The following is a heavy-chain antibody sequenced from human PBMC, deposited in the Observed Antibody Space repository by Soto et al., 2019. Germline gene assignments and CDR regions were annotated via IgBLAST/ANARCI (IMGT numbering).Heavy chain of an antibody. V-gene: IGHV1-18*01. CDR1: GYIFVNYG. CDR3: VMVDNYVTPTPQDV. CDR2: ISPYTGNT. Sequence: QVQLVQSGDEVKKPGASVKVSCKASGYIFVNYGIAWVRQAPGQGLEWMGLISPYTGNTHSATKVQGRLTMTTHTXXSTASMDLGSLTSDDTAVYYCVMVDNYVTPTPQDVWGQGTTVTVSS. D-gene: IGHD3-16*01. J-gene: IGHJ6*02.